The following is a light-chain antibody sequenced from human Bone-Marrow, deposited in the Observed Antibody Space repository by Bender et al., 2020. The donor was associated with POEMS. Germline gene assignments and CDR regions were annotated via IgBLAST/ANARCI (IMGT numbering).Light chain of an antibody. CDR3: CSYAGSATFVL. Sequence: QSALTQPASVSGSPGQSITISCTGSSSDIGGYDFVSWYQQHPGKAPELMIFGVSNRPSGVSNRFSGSKSGNTASLTISGLQAYDEADYYCCSYAGSATFVLFGGGTKLTVL. CDR1: SSDIGGYDF. J-gene: IGLJ2*01. CDR2: GVS. V-gene: IGLV2-23*02.